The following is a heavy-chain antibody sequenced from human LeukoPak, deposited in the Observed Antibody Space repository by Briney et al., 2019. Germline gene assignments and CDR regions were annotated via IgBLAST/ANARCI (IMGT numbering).Heavy chain of an antibody. CDR1: GFTFSTYN. J-gene: IGHJ6*03. CDR2: ISSSSTCI. V-gene: IGHV3-21*01. Sequence: GGSLRLSCAASGFTFSTYNMNWVRQAPGKGLEWVSSISSSSTCIYYADSVKGRFTISRDNAKTSLYLQMNSLRAEDTAVYYCGRGVATTGGYYYMDVWGKGTTVTISS. CDR3: GRGVATTGGYYYMDV. D-gene: IGHD5-12*01.